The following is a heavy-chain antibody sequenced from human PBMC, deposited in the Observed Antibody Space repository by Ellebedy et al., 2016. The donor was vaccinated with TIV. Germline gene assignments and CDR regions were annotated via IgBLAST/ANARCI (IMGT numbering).Heavy chain of an antibody. CDR3: ARDPYNENDPFDY. CDR2: ISNDGNIT. Sequence: GESLKISCAASGLTFSSYGMHWVRQAPGKGLEWVALISNDGNITTYADSVKGRFTISRDNSKHTLYLQMIRLRAEDTAAYYCARDPYNENDPFDYWGQGTLVTVSS. J-gene: IGHJ4*02. D-gene: IGHD1-1*01. CDR1: GLTFSSYG. V-gene: IGHV3-74*01.